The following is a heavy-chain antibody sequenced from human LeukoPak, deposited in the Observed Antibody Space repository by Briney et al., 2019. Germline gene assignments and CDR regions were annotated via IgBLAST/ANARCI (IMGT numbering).Heavy chain of an antibody. J-gene: IGHJ6*02. D-gene: IGHD4-11*01. CDR2: INSDGSGT. CDR1: GFSFSTYW. CDR3: YSNYYGMDV. V-gene: IGHV3-74*01. Sequence: PGGSLRLSCAASGFSFSTYWMHWVRRAPGKGLVWVSRINSDGSGTDYADSVKGRFSISRDNGKNTVYLQMNSLKTEDTAVYYAYSNYYGMDVWGQGTTVTVSS.